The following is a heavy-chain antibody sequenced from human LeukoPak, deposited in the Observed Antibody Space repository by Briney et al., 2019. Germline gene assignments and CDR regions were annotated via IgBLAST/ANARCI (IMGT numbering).Heavy chain of an antibody. CDR2: TFYRSKWYN. CDR3: ARDYDYGAYGTFEDY. CDR1: GDSVSSNSAA. D-gene: IGHD4-17*01. V-gene: IGHV6-1*01. J-gene: IGHJ4*02. Sequence: SQTLSLTCAISGDSVSSNSAAWNWIRQSPSRGLEWLGRTFYRSKWYNDYAVSVKSRIIISPDTSKNQFSLQLNSVTHEDTAVYYCARDYDYGAYGTFEDYWGQGTLVTVSS.